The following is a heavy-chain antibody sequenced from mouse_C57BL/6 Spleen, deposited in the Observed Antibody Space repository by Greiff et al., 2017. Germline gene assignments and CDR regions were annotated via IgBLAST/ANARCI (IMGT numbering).Heavy chain of an antibody. D-gene: IGHD1-1*01. CDR3: TRRALYYGSSYWYFDV. CDR2: IRNKANNHAT. V-gene: IGHV6-6*01. CDR1: GFTFSDAW. J-gene: IGHJ1*03. Sequence: DVKLQESGGGLVQPGGSMKLSCAASGFTFSDAWMDWVRQSPEKGLEWVAEIRNKANNHATYYAESVKGRFTISRDDSKSSVYLQMNSLRAEDTGIYYCTRRALYYGSSYWYFDVWGTGTTVTDSS.